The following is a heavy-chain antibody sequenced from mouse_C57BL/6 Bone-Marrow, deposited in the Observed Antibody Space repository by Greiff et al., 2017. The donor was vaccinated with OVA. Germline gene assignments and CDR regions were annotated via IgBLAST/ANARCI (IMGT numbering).Heavy chain of an antibody. Sequence: EVQLVESGGGLVQPGGSLKLSCAASGFTFSDYYMYWVRQTPEKRLEWVAYISNGGGSTYYPDTVKGRFTISRDNAKNTLYLQMSRLKSEDTAMYYCARQRDYDWFAYWGQGTLVTVSA. D-gene: IGHD2-4*01. CDR3: ARQRDYDWFAY. J-gene: IGHJ3*01. CDR1: GFTFSDYY. V-gene: IGHV5-12*01. CDR2: ISNGGGST.